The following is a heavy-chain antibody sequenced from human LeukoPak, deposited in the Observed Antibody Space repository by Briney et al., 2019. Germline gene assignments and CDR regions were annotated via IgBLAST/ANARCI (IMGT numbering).Heavy chain of an antibody. CDR1: GFTFSSYW. D-gene: IGHD1-14*01. CDR2: INGDGSGA. CDR3: ARRTIGTLDY. V-gene: IGHV3-74*03. J-gene: IGHJ4*02. Sequence: GGSLRLSCAASGFTFSSYWMHWVRPPPGKGRLWVSRINGDGSGAKYADSVKGRFTISRDNAKSTLYLQMDSLRAEDTAVYYCARRTIGTLDYWGQGTLVTVSS.